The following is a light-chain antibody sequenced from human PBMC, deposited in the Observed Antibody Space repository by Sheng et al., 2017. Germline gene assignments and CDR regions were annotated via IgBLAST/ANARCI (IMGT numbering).Light chain of an antibody. V-gene: IGLV1-44*01. CDR2: RDD. Sequence: QSVLTQPPSVSGDPRQTVTVSCSGSSSNIGSDTVNWYQQLPGTAPKLLIFRDDQRPSGVPDRFSGSKSGTSASLAINGLQSDDEADYYCAAWDVSLSGFYAFGTGTKVTVL. CDR3: AAWDVSLSGFYA. J-gene: IGLJ1*01. CDR1: SSNIGSDT.